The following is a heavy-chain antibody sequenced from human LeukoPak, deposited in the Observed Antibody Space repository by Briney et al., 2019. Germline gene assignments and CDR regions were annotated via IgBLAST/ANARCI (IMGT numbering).Heavy chain of an antibody. V-gene: IGHV3-33*08. Sequence: GGSLRLSCAASGFTVNNNYMTWVRQAPGKGLEWVAVIWYDGSNKNYADSVRGRFTISRDNSKNTLYLQMNSLRAEDTAVYYCARENSNHLFDYWGQGTLVTVSS. CDR2: IWYDGSNK. CDR3: ARENSNHLFDY. D-gene: IGHD4-11*01. CDR1: GFTVNNNY. J-gene: IGHJ4*02.